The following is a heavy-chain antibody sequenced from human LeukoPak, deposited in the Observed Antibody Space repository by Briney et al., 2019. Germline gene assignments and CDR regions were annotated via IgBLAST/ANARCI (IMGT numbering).Heavy chain of an antibody. CDR1: GYTFTSYG. CDR3: ARQGYSSSWYPYYFDY. CDR2: IIPIFGTA. J-gene: IGHJ4*02. V-gene: IGHV1-69*01. D-gene: IGHD6-13*01. Sequence: SVKVSCKASGYTFTSYGISWVRQAPGQGLEWMGGIIPIFGTANYAQKFQGRVTITADESTSTAYMELSSLRSEDTAVYYCARQGYSSSWYPYYFDYWGQGTLVTVSS.